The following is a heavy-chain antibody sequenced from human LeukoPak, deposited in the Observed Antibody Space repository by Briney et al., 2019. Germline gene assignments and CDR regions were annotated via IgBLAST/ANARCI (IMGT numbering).Heavy chain of an antibody. V-gene: IGHV4-39*07. CDR3: ARDRYITMVRGDNWFDP. CDR2: VYYTGTT. Sequence: SETLSLTCTVSGASMSSSSHYWGWIRQPPGKGLEWIGGVYYTGTTYSNPSLKSRVTMSVDTSKNQFSLKLSSVTAADTAVYYCARDRYITMVRGDNWFDPWGQGTLVTVSS. CDR1: GASMSSSSHY. D-gene: IGHD3-10*01. J-gene: IGHJ5*02.